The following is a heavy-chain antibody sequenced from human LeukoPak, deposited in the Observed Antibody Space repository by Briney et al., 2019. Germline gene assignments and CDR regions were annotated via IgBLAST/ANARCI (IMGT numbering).Heavy chain of an antibody. V-gene: IGHV3-30*18. J-gene: IGHJ4*02. Sequence: GGSLRLSCAASGFTFNNYGMHWVRQAPGKGLEWVAVISYDGRNIHYPDSVKGRFTIPRDISTDTLWLQMDSLRTEDTAVYYCAKGPLRGTAAAIDYWGQGTLVTVSS. CDR3: AKGPLRGTAAAIDY. D-gene: IGHD2-2*01. CDR2: ISYDGRNI. CDR1: GFTFNNYG.